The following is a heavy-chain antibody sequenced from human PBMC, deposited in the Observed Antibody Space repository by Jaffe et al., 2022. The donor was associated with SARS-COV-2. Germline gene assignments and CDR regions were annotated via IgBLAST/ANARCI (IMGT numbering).Heavy chain of an antibody. CDR2: ISSSGSTI. J-gene: IGHJ6*02. CDR3: ARDSEVVVTLGGMDV. V-gene: IGHV3-48*03. CDR1: GFTFSSYE. D-gene: IGHD3-22*01. Sequence: EVQLVESGGGLVQPGGSLRLSCAASGFTFSSYEMNWVRQAPGKGLEWVSYISSSGSTIYYADSVKGRFTISRDNAKNSLYLQMNSLRAEDTAVYYCARDSEVVVTLGGMDVWGQGTTVTVSS.